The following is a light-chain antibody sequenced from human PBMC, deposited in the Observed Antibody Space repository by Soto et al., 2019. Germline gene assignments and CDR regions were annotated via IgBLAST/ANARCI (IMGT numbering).Light chain of an antibody. CDR2: GAS. J-gene: IGKJ4*01. CDR3: QQYGTPPPST. Sequence: EIVLTQSPGTLSLSPGERATLSCRASQTVSSTYLAWFQQKPGQAPRLLIYGASSRDIGIPDRFSGSGSGTDFTLTISRLEPEDFAVYYCQQYGTPPPSTFGGGTKVDIK. CDR1: QTVSSTY. V-gene: IGKV3-20*01.